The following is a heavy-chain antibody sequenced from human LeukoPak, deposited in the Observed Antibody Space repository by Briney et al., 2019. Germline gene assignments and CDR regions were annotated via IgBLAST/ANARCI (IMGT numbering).Heavy chain of an antibody. Sequence: SETLSLTCTVSGASISSYYWSCIRQPPGKGLEWIGYIYYTGTTKFNPSLRSRLTISLDTSSNQFSLKLNSVTAADTAVYFCASYSSGWFDPWGQGTLVTVSS. CDR1: GASISSYY. D-gene: IGHD2-21*01. CDR2: IYYTGTT. CDR3: ASYSSGWFDP. J-gene: IGHJ5*02. V-gene: IGHV4-59*01.